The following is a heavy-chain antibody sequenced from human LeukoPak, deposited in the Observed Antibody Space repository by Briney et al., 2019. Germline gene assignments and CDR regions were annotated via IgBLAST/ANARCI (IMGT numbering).Heavy chain of an antibody. Sequence: GGSLRLSCAASGFTFSISWMSWVRQAPGKGLEWVASIRRDGSEEFYLDSVKGRFTISRDNAKNSLYLQMNSLRAEDTAVYYCAELGITMIGGVWGKGTTVTISS. V-gene: IGHV3-7*01. J-gene: IGHJ6*04. CDR1: GFTFSISW. CDR3: AELGITMIGGV. CDR2: IRRDGSEE. D-gene: IGHD3-10*02.